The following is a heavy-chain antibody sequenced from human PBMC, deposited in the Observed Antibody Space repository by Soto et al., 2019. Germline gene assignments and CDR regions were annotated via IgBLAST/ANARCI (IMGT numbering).Heavy chain of an antibody. V-gene: IGHV3-23*01. D-gene: IGHD3-16*02. CDR2: ISGSGGST. CDR1: GFTFSSYA. CDR3: AKDPGMITFGGVIGPDAFDI. J-gene: IGHJ3*02. Sequence: PGGSLRLSCAAPGFTFSSYAMSWVRQAPGKGLEWVSAISGSGGSTYYADSVKGRFTISRDNSKNTLYLQMNSLRAEDTAVYYCAKDPGMITFGGVIGPDAFDIWGQGTMVTVSS.